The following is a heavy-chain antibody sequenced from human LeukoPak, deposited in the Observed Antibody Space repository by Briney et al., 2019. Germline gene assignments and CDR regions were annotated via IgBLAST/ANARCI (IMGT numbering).Heavy chain of an antibody. J-gene: IGHJ4*02. V-gene: IGHV3-48*03. CDR3: ARMNIAAAAFDF. Sequence: GGSLRLSCTASGFTFSSYEMNWVRQAPGKWLEWVSYISSRATTIYYADSVKGRFTISRDNAKNSLYLQMNSLRAEDTAVYYCARMNIAAAAFDFWGQGTLVTVSS. CDR1: GFTFSSYE. D-gene: IGHD6-13*01. CDR2: ISSRATTI.